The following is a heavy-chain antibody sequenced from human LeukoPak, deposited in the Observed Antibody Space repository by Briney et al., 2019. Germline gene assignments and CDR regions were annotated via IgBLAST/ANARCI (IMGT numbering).Heavy chain of an antibody. D-gene: IGHD6-19*01. Sequence: PGGSLRLSCAASGFTFNTYSMNWVRQAPGKGLEWVSYISNSNSYIYYADSVKGRFTISRDNAKNSLYLQMNSLRAEDTAVYYCARDYSSGWYPYYFDYWGQGTLVTVSS. CDR3: ARDYSSGWYPYYFDY. CDR1: GFTFNTYS. CDR2: ISNSNSYI. J-gene: IGHJ4*02. V-gene: IGHV3-21*01.